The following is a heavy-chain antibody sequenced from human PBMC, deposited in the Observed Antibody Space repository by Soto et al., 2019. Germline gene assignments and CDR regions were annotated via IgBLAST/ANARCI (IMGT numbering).Heavy chain of an antibody. V-gene: IGHV3-9*01. CDR3: AKDSTAATGTAFDS. J-gene: IGHJ5*01. CDR2: MSWNSVVI. Sequence: PGGSLRLSCAASGFTFDDYAMHWVRQAPGKGLEWVSGMSWNSVVIGYADSVRGRFTISRDNTKKFLYLQMNSLRPEDTALYYCAKDSTAATGTAFDSWGQGTPVTSPQ. CDR1: GFTFDDYA. D-gene: IGHD6-13*01.